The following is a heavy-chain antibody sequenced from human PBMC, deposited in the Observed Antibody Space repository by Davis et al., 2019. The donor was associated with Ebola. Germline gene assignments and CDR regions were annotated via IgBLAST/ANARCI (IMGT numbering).Heavy chain of an antibody. D-gene: IGHD6-13*01. CDR1: GFTFSDYY. CDR2: ISSSSSYI. J-gene: IGHJ6*02. Sequence: GGSLRLSCAASGFTFSDYYMSWIRQAPGKGLEWVSYISSSSSYIYYADSVKGRFTISRDNAKNSLYLQMNSLRAEDTAVYYCARDMSSWYEIASSLYYYYGMDVWGQGTTVTVSS. CDR3: ARDMSSWYEIASSLYYYYGMDV. V-gene: IGHV3-11*06.